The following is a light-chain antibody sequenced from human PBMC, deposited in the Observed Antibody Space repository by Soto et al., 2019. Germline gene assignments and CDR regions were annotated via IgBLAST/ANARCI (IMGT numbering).Light chain of an antibody. V-gene: IGLV2-14*03. CDR2: XXX. CDR3: SSYTNTNTVV. J-gene: IGLJ2*01. Sequence: QSALTQVASVSGSPGQSITISCTGTSSDVGGYDYVSWYQQHPGKAXNLMXYXXXYXPXGVSXRXXXXXXXXXAXLXISGXQAEDEANYYCSSYTNTNTVVFGGGTKLTVL. CDR1: SSDVGGYDY.